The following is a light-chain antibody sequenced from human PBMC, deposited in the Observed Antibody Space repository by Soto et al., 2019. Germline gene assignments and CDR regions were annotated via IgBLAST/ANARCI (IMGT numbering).Light chain of an antibody. V-gene: IGKV1-39*01. J-gene: IGKJ2*01. CDR2: AAS. Sequence: DVQMKQSPSSLSASVGGRVTITCRESQRIGNNLNWYQQQPGNAPRLLIYAASSLQSGVASRFSGSGSGTEFTLTISSPQSEDVAVYYCQQYNNWPPNTFGQGTKVAIK. CDR3: QQYNNWPPNT. CDR1: QRIGNN.